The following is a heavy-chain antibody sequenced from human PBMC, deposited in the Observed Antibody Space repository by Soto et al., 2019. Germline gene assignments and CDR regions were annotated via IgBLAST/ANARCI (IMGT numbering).Heavy chain of an antibody. J-gene: IGHJ4*02. CDR3: ARRYGGNLDY. Sequence: SETLSLTCAVSDGSISSGGYSWSWVRQPPGKGLEWIGYIYHSGSTYYNPSLKSRVTISVDTSKNQFSLKLSSVTAADTAVYYCARRYGGNLDYWGQGTLVTVSS. D-gene: IGHD1-26*01. CDR1: DGSISSGGYS. V-gene: IGHV4-30-2*01. CDR2: IYHSGST.